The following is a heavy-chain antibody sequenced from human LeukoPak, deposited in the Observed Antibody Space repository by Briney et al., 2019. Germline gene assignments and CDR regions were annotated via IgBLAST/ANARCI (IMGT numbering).Heavy chain of an antibody. V-gene: IGHV1-8*03. D-gene: IGHD3-10*01. J-gene: IGHJ4*02. CDR2: MNPNSGNT. CDR1: GYTFTSYD. Sequence: ASVKVSCKASGYTFTSYDINWVRQATGQGLEWMGWMNPNSGNTGYAQKFQGRVTITRNTSISTAYMELSSLRSEDTAVYYCARMDYYGSGSYYNHSDYWGQGTLVTVSS. CDR3: ARMDYYGSGSYYNHSDY.